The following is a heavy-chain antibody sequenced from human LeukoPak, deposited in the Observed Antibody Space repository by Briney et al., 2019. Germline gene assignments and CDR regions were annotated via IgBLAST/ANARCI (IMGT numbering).Heavy chain of an antibody. J-gene: IGHJ4*02. Sequence: SETLSLTCTVSGGSISSYYWSWIQQPAGKGLEWIGRIYTSGCTNYNPSLKSRVTMSVDTSKNQFSLKLSSVTAADTAVYYCARARGVGTMVRGEWYYFDYWGQGTLVTVSS. D-gene: IGHD3-10*01. V-gene: IGHV4-4*07. CDR1: GGSISSYY. CDR2: IYTSGCT. CDR3: ARARGVGTMVRGEWYYFDY.